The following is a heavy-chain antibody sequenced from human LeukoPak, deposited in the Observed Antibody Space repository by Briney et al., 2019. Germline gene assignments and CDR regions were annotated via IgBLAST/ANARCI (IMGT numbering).Heavy chain of an antibody. Sequence: SETLSLTCAVYGGSFSGYYWSWIRQPPGKGLEWIGEINHSGSTNYNPSLKSRVTISVDTSKNQFSLKLSSVTAADTAVYYCARDSSSSHPALDYWGQGTLVTVSS. D-gene: IGHD6-6*01. CDR3: ARDSSSSHPALDY. V-gene: IGHV4-34*01. J-gene: IGHJ4*02. CDR2: INHSGST. CDR1: GGSFSGYY.